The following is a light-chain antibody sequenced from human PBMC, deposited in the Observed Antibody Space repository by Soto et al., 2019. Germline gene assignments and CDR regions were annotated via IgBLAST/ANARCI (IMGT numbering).Light chain of an antibody. CDR2: EVS. CDR1: ASDVGGYNY. CDR3: SSHAGIPLGVV. J-gene: IGLJ2*01. V-gene: IGLV2-8*01. Sequence: QSVLTQPPSASGSPGQSVTISCSGTASDVGGYNYVAWYQQHAGKAPKLIIYEVSKRPSGVPARFSGSKSGHTASLTVSGLQAEDEADYYCSSHAGIPLGVVFGGGTKLTVL.